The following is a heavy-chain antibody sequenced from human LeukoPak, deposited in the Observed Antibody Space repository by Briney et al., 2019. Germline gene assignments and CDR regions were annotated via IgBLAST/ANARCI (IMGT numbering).Heavy chain of an antibody. Sequence: GGSLRLSCAASGFTFSNAWMSWVRQAPGKGLEWVGRIKSKTDGGTTDYAAPVKGRFTISRDDSKNTLYLQMNSLKTEDTAVYYCTTDPTAAAGICYWGQGTLVTVSS. CDR2: IKSKTDGGTT. V-gene: IGHV3-15*01. D-gene: IGHD6-13*01. CDR1: GFTFSNAW. CDR3: TTDPTAAAGICY. J-gene: IGHJ4*02.